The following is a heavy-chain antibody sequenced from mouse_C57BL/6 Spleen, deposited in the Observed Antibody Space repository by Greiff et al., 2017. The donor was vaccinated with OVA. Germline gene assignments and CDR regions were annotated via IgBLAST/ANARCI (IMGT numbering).Heavy chain of an antibody. CDR1: GFTFSDFY. CDR3: ARGGVYSSFYAMDY. Sequence: EVQVVESGGGLVQSGRSLRLSCATSGFTFSDFYMEWVRQAPGKGLEWIAASRNKANDYTTEYSASVKGRFIVSRDTSQSILYLQMNALRAEDTAIYYCARGGVYSSFYAMDYWGQGTSVTVSS. CDR2: SRNKANDYTT. J-gene: IGHJ4*01. V-gene: IGHV7-1*01. D-gene: IGHD1-1*01.